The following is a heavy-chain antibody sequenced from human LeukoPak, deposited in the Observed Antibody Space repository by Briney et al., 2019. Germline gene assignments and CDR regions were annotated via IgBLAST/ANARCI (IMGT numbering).Heavy chain of an antibody. CDR2: ISSSGSTI. Sequence: HPGGSLRLSCAASGLTFSSYEMNWVRQAPGKGLEWVSYISSSGSTIYYADSVKGRFTISRDNAKNSLYLQMNSLRAEDTAVYYCARGGVGTVTTKSYFDYWGQGTLVTVSS. V-gene: IGHV3-48*03. CDR1: GLTFSSYE. J-gene: IGHJ4*02. CDR3: ARGGVGTVTTKSYFDY. D-gene: IGHD4-17*01.